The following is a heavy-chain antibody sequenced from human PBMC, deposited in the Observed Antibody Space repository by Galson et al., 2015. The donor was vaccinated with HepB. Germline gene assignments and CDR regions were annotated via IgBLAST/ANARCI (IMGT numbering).Heavy chain of an antibody. J-gene: IGHJ4*02. CDR1: GFTFSSYG. Sequence: SLRLSCAASGFTFSSYGMHWVRQAPGKGLEWVAVIWYDGSNKYYADSVKGRFTISRDNSKNTLYLQMNSLRAEDTAVYYCARDGEWLRLGGGYFDYWGQGTLVTVSS. CDR3: ARDGEWLRLGGGYFDY. CDR2: IWYDGSNK. V-gene: IGHV3-33*08. D-gene: IGHD5-12*01.